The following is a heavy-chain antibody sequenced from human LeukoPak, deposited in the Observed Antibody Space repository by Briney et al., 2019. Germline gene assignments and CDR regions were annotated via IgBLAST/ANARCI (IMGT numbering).Heavy chain of an antibody. V-gene: IGHV4-39*01. D-gene: IGHD3-3*01. CDR3: ARITIFGVVISP. CDR2: IYYSGST. Sequence: PSETLSLTCTVSGGSISSSSYYWGWIRQPPGKGLEWIGSIYYSGSTYYNPSLKSRVTISVDTSKNQFSLKLSSVTAADTAVYYCARITIFGVVISPWGQGTLVTVSS. CDR1: GGSISSSSYY. J-gene: IGHJ5*02.